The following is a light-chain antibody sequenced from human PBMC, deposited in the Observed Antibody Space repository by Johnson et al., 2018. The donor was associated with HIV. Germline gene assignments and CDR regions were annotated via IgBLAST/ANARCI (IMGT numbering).Light chain of an antibody. J-gene: IGLJ1*01. CDR3: GTWDSSLSAGGDV. Sequence: QSVLTQPPSVSAAPGQKVTISCSGSSSNIGNNYVSWYQQLPGTAPKLLIYDNNKRPSGIPDRSSGSKSGTSATLGITGLQTGDEADYYCGTWDSSLSAGGDVCGSGKQVTV. V-gene: IGLV1-51*01. CDR2: DNN. CDR1: SSNIGNNY.